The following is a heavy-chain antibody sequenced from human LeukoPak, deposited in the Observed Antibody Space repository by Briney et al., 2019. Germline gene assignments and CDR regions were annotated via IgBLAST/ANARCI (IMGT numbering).Heavy chain of an antibody. CDR3: ASSSSSSQFDY. Sequence: ASVKVSCKTSGYTFIDYYIHWIRQAPGQGLEWMGRINPTTGGTDFAQKFQGKVSMTRDTSISTAYMELSSLRSEDTAVYYCASSSSSSQFDYWGQGTLVTVSS. V-gene: IGHV1-2*06. CDR2: INPTTGGT. CDR1: GYTFIDYY. D-gene: IGHD6-6*01. J-gene: IGHJ4*02.